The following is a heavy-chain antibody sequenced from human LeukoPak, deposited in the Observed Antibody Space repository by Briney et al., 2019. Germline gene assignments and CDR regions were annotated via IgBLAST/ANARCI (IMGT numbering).Heavy chain of an antibody. J-gene: IGHJ4*02. Sequence: SQTLSLTCTVSGGSISSGGYYWSWIRQHPGKGLEWIGYIYYSGSTYYNPSLKSRVTISVDTSKNQFSLKLSSVTAADTAVYHCARGGYYDSSGYYPFDYWGQGTLVTVSS. CDR3: ARGGYYDSSGYYPFDY. D-gene: IGHD3-22*01. CDR2: IYYSGST. V-gene: IGHV4-31*03. CDR1: GGSISSGGYY.